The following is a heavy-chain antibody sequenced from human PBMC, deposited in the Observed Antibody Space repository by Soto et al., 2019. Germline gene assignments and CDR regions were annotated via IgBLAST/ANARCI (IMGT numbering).Heavy chain of an antibody. CDR2: IYYTGST. Sequence: QVLLQESGPGLVKPSETLSLTCTVSGGSISNYYWSWIRQPPGKGLEWIGYIYYTGSTNYTPSLKSRGTISVDTAKNQFSLKLSSVTAADAAVYYCARDSTAGIHYYYYGADVWGRGTTVTVSS. D-gene: IGHD5-18*01. CDR1: GGSISNYY. J-gene: IGHJ6*02. CDR3: ARDSTAGIHYYYYGADV. V-gene: IGHV4-59*01.